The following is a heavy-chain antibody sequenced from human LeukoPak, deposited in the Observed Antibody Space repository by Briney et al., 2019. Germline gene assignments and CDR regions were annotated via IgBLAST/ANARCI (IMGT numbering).Heavy chain of an antibody. J-gene: IGHJ3*02. CDR3: ARVRPGQWLLRDAFDI. CDR2: ISSSGSTI. D-gene: IGHD5-12*01. Sequence: GGSLRLSCAASGFTFSSYEMHWVRQAPGKGLEWVSYISSSGSTIYYADSVKGRFTISRDNAKNSLYLQVNSLTAEDTAVYYCARVRPGQWLLRDAFDIWDQGTMVTVSS. V-gene: IGHV3-48*03. CDR1: GFTFSSYE.